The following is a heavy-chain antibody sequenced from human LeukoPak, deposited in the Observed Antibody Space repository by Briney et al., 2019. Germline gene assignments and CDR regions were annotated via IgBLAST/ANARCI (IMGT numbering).Heavy chain of an antibody. J-gene: IGHJ5*02. CDR1: GFTFSSYS. D-gene: IGHD6-6*01. CDR3: ARDAYSSSSGGWFDP. CDR2: ISSSSSTI. V-gene: IGHV3-48*04. Sequence: GGSLRLSCAASGFTFSSYSTTWVRQAPGKGLEWVSYISSSSSTIYYADSVKGRFTISRDNAKNSLYLQMNSLRAEDTAVYYCARDAYSSSSGGWFDPWGQGTLVTVSS.